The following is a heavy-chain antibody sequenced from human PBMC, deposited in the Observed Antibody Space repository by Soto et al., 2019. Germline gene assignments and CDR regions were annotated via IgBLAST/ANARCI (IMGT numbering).Heavy chain of an antibody. D-gene: IGHD4-17*01. CDR3: ATRGPSTVTTAFDY. CDR2: INPSGGST. Sequence: QVLLVQSGAEVKKPGASVKVSCKASGYTFTSYYIHWVRQAPGQGLEWMGIINPSGGSTNYAQEFQGRVTVTRDPSTSTVYMELRSLRSDDTAVYYCATRGPSTVTTAFDYWGQGTLVTVSS. J-gene: IGHJ4*02. CDR1: GYTFTSYY. V-gene: IGHV1-46*01.